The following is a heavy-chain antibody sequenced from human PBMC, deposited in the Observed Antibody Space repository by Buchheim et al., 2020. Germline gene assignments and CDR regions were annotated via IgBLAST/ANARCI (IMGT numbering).Heavy chain of an antibody. D-gene: IGHD6-19*01. CDR3: GKESLSRGWYTIEH. Sequence: DVQLVESGGGLVQPEGSLRLSCAASGFSLTTYGMSWVRQAPGKGLEWVSAINGDAPYYADSVKGRFTPSIDRSKNTVYLQVNSLRADDTAVYYCGKESLSRGWYTIEHWGQGTL. J-gene: IGHJ4*02. CDR1: GFSLTTYG. V-gene: IGHV3-23*04. CDR2: INGDAP.